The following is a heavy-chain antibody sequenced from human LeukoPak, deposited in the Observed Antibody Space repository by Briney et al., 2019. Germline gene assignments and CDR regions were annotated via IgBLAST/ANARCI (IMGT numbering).Heavy chain of an antibody. CDR3: ARRATGTTLPYYFYN. J-gene: IGHJ4*02. CDR2: IYPGDSAT. Sequence: GESLKISCKGSGYSFTSYWIGGVRQMPGKGLEWMGIIYPGDSATRYSPSFQGQVTISADKSISTAYLQWSSLKAWETAMYYCARRATGTTLPYYFYNWGQGTLVTVSS. D-gene: IGHD1-1*01. CDR1: GYSFTSYW. V-gene: IGHV5-51*01.